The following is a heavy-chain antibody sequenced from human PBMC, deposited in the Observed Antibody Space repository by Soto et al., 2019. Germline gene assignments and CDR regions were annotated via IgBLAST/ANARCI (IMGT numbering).Heavy chain of an antibody. J-gene: IGHJ6*02. CDR1: RFTFDDYA. Sequence: SLRLSCAASRFTFDDYAMHWVRQAPGKGLEWVSGISWNSGSIGYADSVKGRFTISRDNAKNSLYLQMNSLRAEDTALYYCAKDAPARGMDVWGQGTTVTVSS. V-gene: IGHV3-9*01. CDR3: AKDAPARGMDV. D-gene: IGHD2-2*01. CDR2: ISWNSGSI.